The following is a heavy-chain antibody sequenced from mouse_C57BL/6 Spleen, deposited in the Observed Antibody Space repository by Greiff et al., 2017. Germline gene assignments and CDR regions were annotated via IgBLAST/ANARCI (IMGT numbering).Heavy chain of an antibody. CDR3: ATTIVTTRYYAMDY. J-gene: IGHJ4*01. Sequence: QVQLQQPGAELVQPGASVTLSCKASGYTFTSYWMHWVKQRPGQGLEWIGMIHPNSGSTNYNEQFKSMATLTVDKTSSTAYMQLSSLTSEDSAVYYSATTIVTTRYYAMDYWGQGTSVTVSS. D-gene: IGHD2-5*01. CDR2: IHPNSGST. V-gene: IGHV1-64*01. CDR1: GYTFTSYW.